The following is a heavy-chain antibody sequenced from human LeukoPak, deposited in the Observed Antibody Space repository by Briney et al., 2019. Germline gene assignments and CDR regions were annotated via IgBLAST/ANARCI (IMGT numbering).Heavy chain of an antibody. J-gene: IGHJ6*03. D-gene: IGHD3-3*01. CDR3: AKAQNFGVVNYYYYMDV. CDR2: ISGSGGST. CDR1: GFTFSSYA. Sequence: GGSLRLSCAASGFTFSSYAMSWVRQAPGKGLEWVSAISGSGGSTYYADSVKGRFTISRDNSKNTLYLQMNSLRAEDTAVYYCAKAQNFGVVNYYYYMDVWGKGTTVTVSS. V-gene: IGHV3-23*01.